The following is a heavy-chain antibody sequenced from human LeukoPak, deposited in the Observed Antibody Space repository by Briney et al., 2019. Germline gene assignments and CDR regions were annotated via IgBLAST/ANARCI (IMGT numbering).Heavy chain of an antibody. CDR1: GFIFSNYY. V-gene: IGHV3-7*01. D-gene: IGHD3/OR15-3a*01. CDR2: INQDGSER. Sequence: GGSLRLSCAASGFIFSNYYMTWVRQAPGKGLEWVANINQDGSERNYVDSVKGRFTISRDNAKNSLFLQMNSLRAEDTAVYYCARAGAYWGSRWCYDFWGQGTLVTVSP. J-gene: IGHJ4*02. CDR3: ARAGAYWGSRWCYDF.